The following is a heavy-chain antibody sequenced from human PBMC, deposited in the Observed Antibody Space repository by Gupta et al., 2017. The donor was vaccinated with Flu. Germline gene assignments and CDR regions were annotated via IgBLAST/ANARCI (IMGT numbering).Heavy chain of an antibody. CDR3: ARYLHGGLAYCLDG. V-gene: IGHV3-23*01. J-gene: IGHJ4*02. Sequence: YDMGWVRQSPGQGIAWVSGVSASELTVKHADCVKGRFINSRDNSRSTLFLRMNSLRVEDKGVYYYARYLHGGLAYCLDGWGQGTLVTVSS. D-gene: IGHD4-17*01. CDR1: YD. CDR2: VSASELTV.